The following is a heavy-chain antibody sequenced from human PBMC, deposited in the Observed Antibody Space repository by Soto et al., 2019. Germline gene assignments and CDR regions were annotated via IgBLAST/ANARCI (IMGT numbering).Heavy chain of an antibody. CDR3: AGGVSGYDE. V-gene: IGHV4-59*11. CDR2: IYYTGST. CDR1: GGSMRSHY. J-gene: IGHJ4*02. D-gene: IGHD5-12*01. Sequence: QVQLQESGPGLVKPWETLSLTCTVSGGSMRSHYWSWIRQPPGKRLEWIGYIYYTGSTNYIPSLKSRLTISVDTSKNQFSLKLSSVTAADTAVYYCAGGVSGYDEWGQGTLVTVSS.